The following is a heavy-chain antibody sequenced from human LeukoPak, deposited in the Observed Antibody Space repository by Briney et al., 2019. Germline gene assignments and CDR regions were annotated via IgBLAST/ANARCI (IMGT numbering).Heavy chain of an antibody. D-gene: IGHD1-1*01. CDR3: AKDGGGTQDFFDY. CDR1: GFTFRNYA. J-gene: IGHJ4*02. CDR2: ISGSGGST. V-gene: IGHV3-23*01. Sequence: GGSLRLSCTASGFTFRNYAMTWVRQAPGKGLEFVSAISGSGGSTYYADSVKGRFTIARDNSKNTLYLQMNSLRAEDTAVYYCAKDGGGTQDFFDYWGQGTLVTVSS.